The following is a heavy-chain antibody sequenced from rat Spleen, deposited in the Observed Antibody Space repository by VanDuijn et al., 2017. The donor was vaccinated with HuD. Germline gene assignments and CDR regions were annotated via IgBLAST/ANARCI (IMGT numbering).Heavy chain of an antibody. Sequence: EVQLVESGGGLVQPGRSLILSCAASGFTFSHYGMAWVRQAPTKGLEWVATISYDGRSTYYRDSVKGRFTVSRDIAKTILYLQMDSLRSEDTATYYWARRHGTGIHWFAYWGQGTMVTVSS. D-gene: IGHD1-4*01. CDR2: ISYDGRST. CDR1: GFTFSHYG. V-gene: IGHV5-29*01. CDR3: ARRHGTGIHWFAY. J-gene: IGHJ3*01.